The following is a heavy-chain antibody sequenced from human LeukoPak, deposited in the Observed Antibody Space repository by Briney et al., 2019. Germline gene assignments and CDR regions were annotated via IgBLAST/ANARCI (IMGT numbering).Heavy chain of an antibody. CDR2: IYSGGST. CDR1: GFTVSSNY. J-gene: IGHJ4*02. CDR3: AREGTPLSGSYREY. D-gene: IGHD1-26*01. Sequence: PGGSLRLSCAASGFTVSSNYMSWVRQAPGKGLEWGSVIYSGGSTYYADSVKGRFTISRDNSKNTLYLQMNSLRAEDTAVYYCAREGTPLSGSYREYWGEGTLVTVSS. V-gene: IGHV3-53*01.